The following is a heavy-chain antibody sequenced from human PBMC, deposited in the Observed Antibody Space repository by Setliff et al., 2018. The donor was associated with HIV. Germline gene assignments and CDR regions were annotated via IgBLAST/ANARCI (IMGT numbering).Heavy chain of an antibody. V-gene: IGHV1-46*04. D-gene: IGHD3-10*01. Sequence: ASVKVSCKASGYTFTSDYIHWVRQAPGQGLEWMGIINPAGNPTNYADSVKGRFTISRDNAKNSLFLQMKSLRAEDTAVYYCARDHYGFNPAPADYWGQGTLVTVSS. J-gene: IGHJ4*02. CDR3: ARDHYGFNPAPADY. CDR1: GYTFTSDY. CDR2: INPAGNPT.